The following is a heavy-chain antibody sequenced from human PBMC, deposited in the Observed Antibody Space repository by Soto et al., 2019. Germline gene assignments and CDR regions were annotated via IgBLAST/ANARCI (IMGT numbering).Heavy chain of an antibody. V-gene: IGHV3-30-3*01. CDR2: ISYDGSNK. D-gene: IGHD3-9*01. J-gene: IGHJ4*02. CDR3: AREDYDILTGHLLDY. Sequence: GGSLXLSCAASGFTFSSYAMHWVRQAPGKGLEWVAVISYDGSNKYYADSVKGRFTISRDNSKNTLYLQMNSLRAEDTAVYYCAREDYDILTGHLLDYWGQGTLVTVSS. CDR1: GFTFSSYA.